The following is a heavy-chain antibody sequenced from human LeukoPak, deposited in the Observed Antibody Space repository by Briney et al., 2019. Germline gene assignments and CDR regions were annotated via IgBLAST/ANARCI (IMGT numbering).Heavy chain of an antibody. V-gene: IGHV3-20*04. Sequence: GGSLRLSCAASGFTFDDFGMTWVRQAPGKGLEWVSGINRNGGGTGYADSVKGRFTIPRDNAKKILYLQMNSLRVEDTAVYYCARWELSGRVMERLSWIDHWGQGALVTVSS. CDR1: GFTFDDFG. D-gene: IGHD3-16*02. CDR3: ARWELSGRVMERLSWIDH. CDR2: INRNGGGT. J-gene: IGHJ4*02.